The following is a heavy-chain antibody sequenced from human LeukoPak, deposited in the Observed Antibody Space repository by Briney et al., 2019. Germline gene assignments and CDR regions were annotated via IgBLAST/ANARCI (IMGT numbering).Heavy chain of an antibody. CDR1: GGTFSSYT. CDR2: IIPLFGSA. CDR3: ATPPTGTTTTGEFYFDS. D-gene: IGHD1-1*01. Sequence: SVKASCKASGGTFSSYTIAWVRQAPGQGLEWLGGIIPLFGSANYAQKFQGRVTITADESTSTAYMELSSLRSEDTAVYYCATPPTGTTTTGEFYFDSWGQGTLVTVSA. J-gene: IGHJ4*02. V-gene: IGHV1-69*13.